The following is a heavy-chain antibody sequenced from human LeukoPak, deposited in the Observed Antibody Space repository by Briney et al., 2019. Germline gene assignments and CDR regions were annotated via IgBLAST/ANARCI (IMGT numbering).Heavy chain of an antibody. J-gene: IGHJ3*02. V-gene: IGHV3-30*02. CDR2: IRYDGSNK. D-gene: IGHD7-27*01. CDR1: GFTFNSYG. CDR3: AKDGANWAPDAFDI. Sequence: GGSLRLSCAASGFTFNSYGMHWVRQAPGKGLEWVAFIRYDGSNKYYADSVKGRFTISRDNSKNTLYLQMNSLRAEDTAVYYCAKDGANWAPDAFDIWGQGTMVTVSS.